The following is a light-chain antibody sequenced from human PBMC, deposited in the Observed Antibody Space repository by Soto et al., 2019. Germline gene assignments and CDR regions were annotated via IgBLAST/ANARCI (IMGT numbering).Light chain of an antibody. V-gene: IGKV1-5*03. CDR2: KAS. J-gene: IGKJ2*01. CDR3: QQYISS. Sequence: DIQMTQSPSTLSASVGDRVTITCRASQSISNWLAWYQQKPGKAPKLLIYKASSLESGVPSRFSGSGSGTEFTLTISSLQPDDFATYYCQQYISSFGQGTKVDI. CDR1: QSISNW.